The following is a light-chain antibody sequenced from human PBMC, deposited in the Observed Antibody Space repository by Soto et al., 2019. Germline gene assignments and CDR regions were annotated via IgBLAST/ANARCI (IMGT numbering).Light chain of an antibody. J-gene: IGKJ5*01. CDR1: QSVDGY. Sequence: EVVMTQSPGTLSVSLGEGATLSFTASQSVDGYLAWYQQKPGQAPRLLIYGASTRATGVTARFRGGGSGTEFTLTISSLQSEDSAVYYCQQYHKWPPINFGQGTRLEIK. CDR3: QQYHKWPPIN. V-gene: IGKV3-15*01. CDR2: GAS.